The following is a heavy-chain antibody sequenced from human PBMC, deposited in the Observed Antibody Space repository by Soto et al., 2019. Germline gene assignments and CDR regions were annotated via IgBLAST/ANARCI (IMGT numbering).Heavy chain of an antibody. CDR3: ARSSWDYDLDY. CDR2: IYYSGST. D-gene: IGHD4-17*01. Sequence: SETLSLTCTVSGGSISSSSYYWGWIRQPPGKGLEWIGSIYYSGSTYYNPSLKSRVTISVDTSKNQFSLKLSSVTAADTAVYYCARSSWDYDLDYWGQGTLVTVSS. J-gene: IGHJ4*02. V-gene: IGHV4-39*01. CDR1: GGSISSSSYY.